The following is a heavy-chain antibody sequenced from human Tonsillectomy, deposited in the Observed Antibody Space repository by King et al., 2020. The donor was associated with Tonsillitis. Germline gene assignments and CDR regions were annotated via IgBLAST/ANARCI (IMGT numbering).Heavy chain of an antibody. J-gene: IGHJ4*02. D-gene: IGHD2-2*01. CDR1: GYTFTGYY. V-gene: IGHV1-2*02. CDR2: INPNSGGT. CDR3: ARAWYCSSTDCYFLDY. Sequence: VQLVESGAEVKKPGASVKVSCTASGYTFTGYYMHWVRQAPGQGLEWMGWINPNSGGTNSAQKFQGRVTMTRDTSISTAYMELSRLRSDDTAVYYCARAWYCSSTDCYFLDYWGQGTLVTVSS.